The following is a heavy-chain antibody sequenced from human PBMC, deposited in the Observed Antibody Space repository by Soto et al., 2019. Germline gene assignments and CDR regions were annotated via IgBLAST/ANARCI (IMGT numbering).Heavy chain of an antibody. Sequence: QVQLVESGGGVVQPGRSLRLSCAASQFTFSSYVMHWVRQAPGKGLEWVAAIWSDGSNKYYVDSVKGRFTISRDNSKNTLYLRMNSLTVEDTAVYYCARESGSYHFDYWGQGTPVTVSS. CDR1: QFTFSSYV. J-gene: IGHJ4*02. CDR3: ARESGSYHFDY. D-gene: IGHD1-26*01. V-gene: IGHV3-33*01. CDR2: IWSDGSNK.